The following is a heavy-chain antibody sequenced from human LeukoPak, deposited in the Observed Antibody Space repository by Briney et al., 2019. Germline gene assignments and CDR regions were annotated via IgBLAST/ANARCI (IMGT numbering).Heavy chain of an antibody. Sequence: PSETLSLTCTVSGGSISSSGYYWGWIRQPPGKGLEWIGSIYYSGATYYSPSLRSRVTISEDTSKNQFSLKLSSVTAADTAVYYCAGQGSGEYSHGNFDSWGQGTLVTVSS. J-gene: IGHJ4*02. CDR2: IYYSGAT. D-gene: IGHD5-18*01. V-gene: IGHV4-39*01. CDR3: AGQGSGEYSHGNFDS. CDR1: GGSISSSGYY.